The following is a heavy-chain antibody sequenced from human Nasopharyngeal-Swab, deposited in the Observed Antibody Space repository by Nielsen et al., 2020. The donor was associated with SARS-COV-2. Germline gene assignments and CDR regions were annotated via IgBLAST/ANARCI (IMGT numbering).Heavy chain of an antibody. D-gene: IGHD4-11*01. CDR1: GFTFSDYY. J-gene: IGHJ6*03. Sequence: GGSLRLSCAASGFTFSDYYMSWIRQAPGKGMEWVSYISSSGSTIYYADSVKGRFTISRDNAKNSLYLQMNSLRAEDTAVYYCARVGALSYSNYYYYMDVWGKGTTVTVSS. CDR3: ARVGALSYSNYYYYMDV. V-gene: IGHV3-11*01. CDR2: ISSSGSTI.